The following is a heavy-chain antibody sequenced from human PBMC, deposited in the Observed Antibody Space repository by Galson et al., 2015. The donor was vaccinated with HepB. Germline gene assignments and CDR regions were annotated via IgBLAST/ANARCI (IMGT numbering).Heavy chain of an antibody. D-gene: IGHD6-19*01. CDR1: GFTFSNYG. V-gene: IGHV3-33*01. CDR2: VRTDGRII. Sequence: SLRLSCAASGFTFSNYGMNWVRQAPGKGLEWVSDVRTDGRIIYYADSVKGRFTISRDNSKKTLYLQMNSLRAEDTAVFYCAREVSSGLPLGYFEQWGQGTLVTVS. CDR3: AREVSSGLPLGYFEQ. J-gene: IGHJ1*01.